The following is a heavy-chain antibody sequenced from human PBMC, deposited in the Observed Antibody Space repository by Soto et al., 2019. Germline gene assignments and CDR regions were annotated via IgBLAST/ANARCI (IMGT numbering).Heavy chain of an antibody. CDR2: IYSGGST. CDR1: GFTVSSNY. V-gene: IGHV3-66*01. D-gene: IGHD2-21*02. Sequence: SLRLSCAASGFTVSSNYMSWVRQAPGKGLEWVSVIYSGGSTYYADSVKGRFTISRDNSKNTLYLQMNSLRAEDTAVYYCARGVQKVTVDYWGQGTLVTVSS. CDR3: ARGVQKVTVDY. J-gene: IGHJ4*02.